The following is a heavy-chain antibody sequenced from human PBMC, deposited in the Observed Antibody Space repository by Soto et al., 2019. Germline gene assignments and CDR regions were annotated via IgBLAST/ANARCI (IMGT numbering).Heavy chain of an antibody. Sequence: SETLSLTCTVSGDSITGSYWSWIRQPPGKTLEWIGYIYHSGTTTYHPSLKGPVSISVATSKNQFSLRLTSVIAADTAVYYCARDMPYAAGSLAGCDYWGQGILVTVSS. V-gene: IGHV4-59*01. CDR3: ARDMPYAAGSLAGCDY. J-gene: IGHJ4*02. CDR2: IYHSGTT. D-gene: IGHD1-26*01. CDR1: GDSITGSY.